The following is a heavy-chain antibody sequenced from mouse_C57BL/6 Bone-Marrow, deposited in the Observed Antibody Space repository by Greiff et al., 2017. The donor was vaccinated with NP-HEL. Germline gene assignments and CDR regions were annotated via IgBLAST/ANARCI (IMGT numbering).Heavy chain of an antibody. D-gene: IGHD2-12*01. J-gene: IGHJ4*01. CDR3: APTYYSFYYAMDY. Sequence: VQLKQSGPELVKPGASVKISCKASGYSFTDYNMNWVKQSNGKSLEWIGVINPNYGTTSYNQKFKGKATLTVDQSSSTAYMQLNSLTSEDSAVYYCAPTYYSFYYAMDYWGQGTSVTVSS. V-gene: IGHV1-39*01. CDR2: INPNYGTT. CDR1: GYSFTDYN.